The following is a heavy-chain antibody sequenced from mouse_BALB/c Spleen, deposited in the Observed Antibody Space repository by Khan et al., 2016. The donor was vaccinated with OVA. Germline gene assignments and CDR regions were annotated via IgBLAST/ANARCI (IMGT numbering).Heavy chain of an antibody. J-gene: IGHJ2*01. D-gene: IGHD2-14*01. Sequence: QVQLKQSGAELVKAGASVKMSCKASGYTFTSYWMHWVKPRLGQGLEWFAETNPTNGRTYYNEKFKSKATLTVDKSSSTAYMLLSGPTFEDSAVYYCARIKKIGGTYFDHWGQGTTLKVSS. CDR2: TNPTNGRT. V-gene: IGHV1S81*02. CDR3: ARIKKIGGTYFDH. CDR1: GYTFTSYW.